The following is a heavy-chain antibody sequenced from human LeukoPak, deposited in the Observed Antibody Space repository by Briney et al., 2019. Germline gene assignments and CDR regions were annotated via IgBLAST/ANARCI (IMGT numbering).Heavy chain of an antibody. V-gene: IGHV1-2*06. D-gene: IGHD1-1*01. J-gene: IGHJ4*02. CDR2: INPNSGGT. CDR1: GYTFTGYY. CDR3: ARDPVLESAPLDY. Sequence: ASVKVSCKASGYTFTGYYMHWVRQAPGQGLEWMGRINPNSGGTNYAQKFQGRVTMTRDTSISTAYMELSRLRSDDTAVYYCARDPVLESAPLDYWGQGTLVTVSS.